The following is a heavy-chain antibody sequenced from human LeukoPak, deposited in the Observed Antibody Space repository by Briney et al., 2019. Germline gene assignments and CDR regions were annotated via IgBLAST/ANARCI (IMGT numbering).Heavy chain of an antibody. Sequence: GGSLRLSCAASGFTFSSYAMHWVRQAPGKGLEWVAVISYDGSNKYYADSVKGRFTISRDNSKNTLYLQMNSLRAEDTAVYYCARGGAMIVDAFDIWGQGTMVTVSS. J-gene: IGHJ3*02. CDR3: ARGGAMIVDAFDI. CDR2: ISYDGSNK. D-gene: IGHD3-22*01. V-gene: IGHV3-30-3*01. CDR1: GFTFSSYA.